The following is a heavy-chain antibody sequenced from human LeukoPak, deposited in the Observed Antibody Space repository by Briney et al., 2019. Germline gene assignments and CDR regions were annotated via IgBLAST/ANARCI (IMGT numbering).Heavy chain of an antibody. V-gene: IGHV1-2*02. CDR3: ARDFCIAAAGNGCWYFDL. CDR1: GYTFTGYY. D-gene: IGHD6-13*01. J-gene: IGHJ2*01. CDR2: INPNSGGT. Sequence: ASVKVSCKASGYTFTGYYMHWVRQAPGQGLEWMGWINPNSGGTNYVQKFQGRVTMTRDTSISTAYMELSRLRSEDTAVYYCARDFCIAAAGNGCWYFDLWGRGTLVTVSS.